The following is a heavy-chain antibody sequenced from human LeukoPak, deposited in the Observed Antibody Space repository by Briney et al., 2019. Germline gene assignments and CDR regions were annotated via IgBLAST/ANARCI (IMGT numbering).Heavy chain of an antibody. CDR1: GFTFNDYW. D-gene: IGHD4-17*01. Sequence: GSLRLSCAASGFTFNDYWMHWVRQPPGRGLVWVSRINNDGSSTNYANSVKGRFTISRDNSKNTLYLQMNSLRAEDTAVYYCAREKRNDYGDYKYYFDYWGQGTLVTVSS. CDR2: INNDGSST. J-gene: IGHJ4*02. V-gene: IGHV3-74*01. CDR3: AREKRNDYGDYKYYFDY.